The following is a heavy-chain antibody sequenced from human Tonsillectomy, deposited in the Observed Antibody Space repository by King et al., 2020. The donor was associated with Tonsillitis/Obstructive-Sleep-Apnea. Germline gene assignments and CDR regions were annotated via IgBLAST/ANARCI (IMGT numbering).Heavy chain of an antibody. V-gene: IGHV3-49*04. CDR1: GFTFGDYA. J-gene: IGHJ4*02. CDR2: IRSKPYGGTA. D-gene: IGHD1-26*01. Sequence: DVQLVESGGGLVQPGRSLRLSCIASGFTFGDYAMSWVRQAPGKGLEWVGFIRSKPYGGTADYAASVKGRFTISRDESKSIAYLQMNSLKTEDTAVYYCTREAGSYYPVSDYWGQGTLVTVSS. CDR3: TREAGSYYPVSDY.